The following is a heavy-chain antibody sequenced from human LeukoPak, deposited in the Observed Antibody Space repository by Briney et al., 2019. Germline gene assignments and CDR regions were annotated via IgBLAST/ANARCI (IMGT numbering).Heavy chain of an antibody. V-gene: IGHV4-59*01. Sequence: SETLSLTCSVSGGSISSYYWSWIRQPPGKGLEWIGYIYYSGSTNYNPSLKSRVTISVDTSKNQFSLKLSSVTAADTAVYYCARAHCTSCYLTGAWFDPWGQGTLVTVSS. CDR3: ARAHCTSCYLTGAWFDP. J-gene: IGHJ5*02. CDR2: IYYSGST. CDR1: GGSISSYY. D-gene: IGHD2-2*01.